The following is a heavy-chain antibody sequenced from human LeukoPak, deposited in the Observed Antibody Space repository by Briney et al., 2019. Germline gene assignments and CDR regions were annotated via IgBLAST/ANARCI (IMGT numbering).Heavy chain of an antibody. CDR3: ARGYGFGVVINYYYYYYMDV. CDR2: INPNSGGT. D-gene: IGHD3-3*01. V-gene: IGHV1-2*06. Sequence: ASVKVSCKASGYTFTGYYMHWVRQAPGQGLEWMGRINPNSGGTNYAQKFQGRVTMTRDTSTSTAYMELRSLRSDDTAVYYCARGYGFGVVINYYYYYYMDVWGKGTTVTVSS. J-gene: IGHJ6*03. CDR1: GYTFTGYY.